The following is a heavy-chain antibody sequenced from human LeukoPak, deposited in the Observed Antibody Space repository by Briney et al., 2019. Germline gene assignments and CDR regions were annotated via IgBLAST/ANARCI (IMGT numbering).Heavy chain of an antibody. J-gene: IGHJ4*02. CDR1: GGSIRSYC. Sequence: PSETLSLTCTGPGGSIRSYCWSWILQPPGKGLESIGYIYYSGSTNYNPSLKSRVTISVDTSKIQFSLKLSSVTAADTAVYYCARGVFLDYWGQGTLVTVSS. V-gene: IGHV4-59*01. CDR2: IYYSGST. CDR3: ARGVFLDY.